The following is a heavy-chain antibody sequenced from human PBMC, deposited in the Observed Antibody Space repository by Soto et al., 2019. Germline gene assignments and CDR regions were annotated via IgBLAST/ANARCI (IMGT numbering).Heavy chain of an antibody. V-gene: IGHV3-30*04. CDR3: ARDRDSSYFPPPYYFDS. D-gene: IGHD4-4*01. CDR2: ISYDGSKT. CDR1: AFTFGSYT. Sequence: QVQLVESGGGVVQPGRSLRLSCAASAFTFGSYTMHWVRQAPGKGLEWVATISYDGSKTNYADSVRGRFTISRDNSKSTLFLQMDSLRPEDTAVYSCARDRDSSYFPPPYYFDSWGQGTLVTVSS. J-gene: IGHJ4*02.